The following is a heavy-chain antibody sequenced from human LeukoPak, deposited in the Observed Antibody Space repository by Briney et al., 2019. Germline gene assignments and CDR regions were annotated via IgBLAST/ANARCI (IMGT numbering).Heavy chain of an antibody. J-gene: IGHJ5*02. V-gene: IGHV3-23*01. D-gene: IGHD4-17*01. CDR3: AKDSPSPGLRNWFDP. Sequence: PGGSLRLSCVASEFTFSSYGMSWVRQAPGKGLEWVSGISGSGGRTQYADSVKGRFTISRDNAKNTQYLQMNSLRAEDTAVYYCAKDSPSPGLRNWFDPWGQGTLVTVSS. CDR2: ISGSGGRT. CDR1: EFTFSSYG.